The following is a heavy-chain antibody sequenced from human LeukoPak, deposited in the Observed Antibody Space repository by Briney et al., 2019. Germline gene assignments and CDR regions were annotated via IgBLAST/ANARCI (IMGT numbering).Heavy chain of an antibody. V-gene: IGHV1-69*05. CDR1: GGTFSSYA. CDR3: ARDDCLSSSWCKGPDY. Sequence: SVKVSCKASGGTFSSYAISWVRQAPGQGLEWMGGIIPIFGTANYAQKFQGRVTITTDESTSTAYMELSSLRSEDTAVYYCARDDCLSSSWCKGPDYWGQGTLVTVSS. CDR2: IIPIFGTA. J-gene: IGHJ4*02. D-gene: IGHD6-13*01.